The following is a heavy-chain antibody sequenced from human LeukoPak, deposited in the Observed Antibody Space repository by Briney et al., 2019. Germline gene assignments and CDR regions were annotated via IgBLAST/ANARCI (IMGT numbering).Heavy chain of an antibody. J-gene: IGHJ5*02. Sequence: PGGSLRLSCAASGFTFSDYYMSWIRQAPGKGLEWVSYISSSGSTIYYADSVKGRFTISRDNAKNSLYLQMNSRRAEDTAVYYCARDVTTAAGTGGHNWFDPWGQGTLVTVSS. D-gene: IGHD6-13*01. CDR1: GFTFSDYY. CDR3: ARDVTTAAGTGGHNWFDP. CDR2: ISSSGSTI. V-gene: IGHV3-11*01.